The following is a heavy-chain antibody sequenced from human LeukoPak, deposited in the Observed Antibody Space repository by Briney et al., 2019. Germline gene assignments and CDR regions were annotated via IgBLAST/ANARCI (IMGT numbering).Heavy chain of an antibody. D-gene: IGHD2-21*02. CDR1: GDSVSSNSAA. Sequence: SQTLSLTCAISGDSVSSNSAAWNWIRQSPSRGLEWLGRTYYRSKWYNDYAVSVKSRITINPDTSKNQFSLQLNSVTPEDTAVYYCAREHIMVVTPGDSFDIWGLGTMVTVSS. CDR2: TYYRSKWYN. V-gene: IGHV6-1*01. J-gene: IGHJ3*02. CDR3: AREHIMVVTPGDSFDI.